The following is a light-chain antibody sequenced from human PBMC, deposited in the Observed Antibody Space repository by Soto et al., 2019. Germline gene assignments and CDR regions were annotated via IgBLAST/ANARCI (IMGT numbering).Light chain of an antibody. V-gene: IGKV3-15*01. CDR3: QQYDKWPRT. J-gene: IGKJ1*01. CDR2: DAS. CDR1: QGVTTN. Sequence: EIVMTQSPASLSVSPGERVTLSCRAGQGVTTNFAWYQQKSGQSPRLLIYDASARATGIPDRFSGGGSGAEYTLTISSLQSEDFAVYYCQQYDKWPRTFGQGTKVDIK.